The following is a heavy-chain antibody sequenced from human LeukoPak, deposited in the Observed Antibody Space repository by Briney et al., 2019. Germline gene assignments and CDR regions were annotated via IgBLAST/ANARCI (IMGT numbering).Heavy chain of an antibody. CDR3: ARGPRDGYNPLAY. Sequence: GGSLRLSCAASGFTFSSYWMHWVRQAPGKGLVWVSRINTDGSSTSYADSVKGRFTISRDNAKNTLYLQMNSLTVDDTAVYYCARGPRDGYNPLAYWGQGTLVTVSS. J-gene: IGHJ4*02. V-gene: IGHV3-74*01. CDR1: GFTFSSYW. CDR2: INTDGSST. D-gene: IGHD5-24*01.